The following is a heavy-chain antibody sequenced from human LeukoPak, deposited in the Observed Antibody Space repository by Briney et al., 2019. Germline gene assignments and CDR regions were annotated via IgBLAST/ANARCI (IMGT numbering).Heavy chain of an antibody. J-gene: IGHJ4*02. V-gene: IGHV3-21*01. CDR3: ARAGFELLSDY. CDR1: GFTFSSYS. Sequence: GGSLRLSCAASGFTFSSYSMNWVRQAPGKGLEWVSSISSSSSYIYYADSVKGRFTISKDNAKNSLYLQMNSLRAEDTAVYYCARAGFELLSDYWGQGTLVTVSP. D-gene: IGHD2-2*01. CDR2: ISSSSSYI.